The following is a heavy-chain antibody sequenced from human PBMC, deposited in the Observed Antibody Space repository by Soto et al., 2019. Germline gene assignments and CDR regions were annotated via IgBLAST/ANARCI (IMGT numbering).Heavy chain of an antibody. D-gene: IGHD6-13*01. CDR2: IYWDDDK. CDR1: GVSLSIKGKG. J-gene: IGHJ4*02. Sequence: KATETFTLTFKFSGVSLSIKGKGVGWIRQPPGKALEWLALIYWDDDKRYSPSLKSRLTITKDTSKNQVVLTMTNMDPVDTATYYCAHYSSTSSFDYWGQGTLVTVSS. CDR3: AHYSSTSSFDY. V-gene: IGHV2-5*02.